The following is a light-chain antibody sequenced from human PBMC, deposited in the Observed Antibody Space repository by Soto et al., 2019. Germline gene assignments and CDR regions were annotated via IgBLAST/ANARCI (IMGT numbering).Light chain of an antibody. V-gene: IGKV3-11*01. CDR2: DAS. Sequence: EIVLTQSPGTLSLSPGERATLSCRASQSVSSYLAWYQQKPGQAPRLLIYDASNRATGIPARFSGSGSGTDFTLTISRLEPEDFAVYYCQQRSSWPLITFGQGTRLEIK. CDR1: QSVSSY. CDR3: QQRSSWPLIT. J-gene: IGKJ5*01.